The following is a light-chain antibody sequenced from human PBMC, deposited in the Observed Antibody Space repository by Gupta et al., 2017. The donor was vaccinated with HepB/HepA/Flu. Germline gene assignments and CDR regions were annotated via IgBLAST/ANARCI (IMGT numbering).Light chain of an antibody. V-gene: IGLV1-47*01. CDR2: RNN. J-gene: IGLJ2*01. CDR1: STNIGSND. Sequence: QSVLTQPPSASGTPGQRVTISCSGSSTNIGSNDGDWYQQLPGTAPKLLIYRNNQRPSGVPDRFSGSKSGTSASLAISGLRSEDEADYYCAAWDDSLSGVVFGGGTKLTVL. CDR3: AAWDDSLSGVV.